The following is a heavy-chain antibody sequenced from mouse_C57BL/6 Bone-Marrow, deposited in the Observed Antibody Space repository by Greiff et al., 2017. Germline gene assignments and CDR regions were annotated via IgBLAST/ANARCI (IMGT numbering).Heavy chain of an antibody. CDR2: IDPENGDT. J-gene: IGHJ3*01. CDR3: TVDYYGSSWGFAY. V-gene: IGHV14-4*01. D-gene: IGHD1-1*01. Sequence: EVQLQQPGAELVRPGASVKLSCTASGFNIKDDYMHWVKQRPEQGLEWIGWIDPENGDTEYAAKFQGKATLTADTASTTAYLQLSSPTSEDTAVYYCTVDYYGSSWGFAYWGQGTLVTVSA. CDR1: GFNIKDDY.